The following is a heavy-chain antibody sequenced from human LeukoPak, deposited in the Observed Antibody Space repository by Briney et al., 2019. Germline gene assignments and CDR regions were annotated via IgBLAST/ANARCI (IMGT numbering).Heavy chain of an antibody. D-gene: IGHD6-6*01. J-gene: IGHJ4*02. Sequence: PGGSLRLSCAASGFTFSSYSMNWVRQAPGKGLEWVSSISSSSSYIYYADSVKGRFTISRDNAKNSLYLQMNSLRAEDTAVYYCAGDHNRYSSSSEVDYWGQGTLVTVSS. CDR1: GFTFSSYS. V-gene: IGHV3-21*01. CDR3: AGDHNRYSSSSEVDY. CDR2: ISSSSSYI.